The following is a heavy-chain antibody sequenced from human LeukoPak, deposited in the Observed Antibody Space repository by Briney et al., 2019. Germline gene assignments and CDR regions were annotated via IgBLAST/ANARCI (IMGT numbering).Heavy chain of an antibody. J-gene: IGHJ4*02. Sequence: GGSLRLSCAASGFTFSSYSMNWVRQAPGKGPEWVSSISSSSSYIYYADSVKGRFTISRDNAKNSLYLQMNSLRAEDTAVYYCARATARKYFDYWGQGTLVTVSS. CDR1: GFTFSSYS. V-gene: IGHV3-21*01. CDR3: ARATARKYFDY. D-gene: IGHD5-18*01. CDR2: ISSSSSYI.